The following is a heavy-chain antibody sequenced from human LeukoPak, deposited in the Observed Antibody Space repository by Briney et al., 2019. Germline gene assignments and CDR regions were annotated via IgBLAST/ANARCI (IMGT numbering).Heavy chain of an antibody. V-gene: IGHV4-4*02. CDR1: GGSISSSNW. Sequence: SGTLSLTCAVSGGSISSSNWWSWVRQPPGKGLEWIGEIYHSGSTNYNPSLKSRVTISVDKSKNQFSLKLISVTAADTAVYYVAWLDPLSGSYDAYCGQGTRVTVSS. CDR3: AWLDPLSGSYDAY. CDR2: IYHSGST. D-gene: IGHD3-10*01. J-gene: IGHJ4*02.